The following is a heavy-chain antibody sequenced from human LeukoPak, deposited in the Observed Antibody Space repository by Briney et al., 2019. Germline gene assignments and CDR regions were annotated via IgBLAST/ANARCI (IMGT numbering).Heavy chain of an antibody. CDR2: ISGSGGST. D-gene: IGHD2-2*02. V-gene: IGHV3-23*01. J-gene: IGHJ1*01. CDR3: AKGRSLGYCSSTSCYSLGYFQH. Sequence: GGSLRLSCAASGFTVSSYAMTWVRQAPGKGLEWVSAISGSGGSTYYADSVKGRFTISRDNSKNTLYLQMNSLRAEDTAVYYCAKGRSLGYCSSTSCYSLGYFQHWGQGTLVTVSS. CDR1: GFTVSSYA.